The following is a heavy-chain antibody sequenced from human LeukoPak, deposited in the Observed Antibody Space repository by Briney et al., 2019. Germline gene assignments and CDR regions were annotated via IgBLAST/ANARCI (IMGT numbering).Heavy chain of an antibody. V-gene: IGHV3-23*01. J-gene: IGHJ6*03. D-gene: IGHD4-23*01. CDR3: EYGGYYYYMNV. Sequence: GGSLRLSCAASGFTFSSYAMSWVRQAPGKGLEWVSAISGSGGSTYYADSVKGRFTISRDNSKNTLYLQMNSLRAEDTAVYYCEYGGYYYYMNVWGKGTTVTVSS. CDR2: ISGSGGST. CDR1: GFTFSSYA.